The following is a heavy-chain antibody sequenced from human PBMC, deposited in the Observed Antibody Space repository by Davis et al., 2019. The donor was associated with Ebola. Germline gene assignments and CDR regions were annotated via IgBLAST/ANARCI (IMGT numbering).Heavy chain of an antibody. V-gene: IGHV4-38-2*02. D-gene: IGHD3-10*01. J-gene: IGHJ4*02. CDR1: GSSISSGHF. Sequence: PSETLSLTCAVSGSSISSGHFWGWIRQPPGKGLEWIASIYHSGSTYFNPSLKSRVTLSVDTSKNQFSLKLSSVTAADTAVYYCARDETFGSGSFDYWGQGTLVAVSS. CDR3: ARDETFGSGSFDY. CDR2: IYHSGST.